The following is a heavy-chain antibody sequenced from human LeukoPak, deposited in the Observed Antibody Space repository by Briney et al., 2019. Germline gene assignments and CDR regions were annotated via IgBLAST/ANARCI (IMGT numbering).Heavy chain of an antibody. D-gene: IGHD3-3*01. CDR3: ARELVYRITIFGVVIIHDAFDI. CDR1: GGTFSSYA. CDR2: IIPIFGTA. V-gene: IGHV1-69*13. Sequence: SVKVSCKASGGTFSSYAISWVRQAPGQGLEWMGGIIPIFGTANYAQKFQGRVTITADESTSTAYMELSSLRSEDTAVYYCARELVYRITIFGVVIIHDAFDIGAKGQWSPSLQ. J-gene: IGHJ3*02.